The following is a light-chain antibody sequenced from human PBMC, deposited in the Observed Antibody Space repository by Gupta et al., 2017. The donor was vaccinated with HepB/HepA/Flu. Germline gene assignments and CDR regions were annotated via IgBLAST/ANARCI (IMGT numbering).Light chain of an antibody. CDR2: KAS. V-gene: IGKV1-5*03. Sequence: DIQMTQSPSTVSAFVGDTVTITCRASQSISSWLAWYQQKPGKAPNLLIYKASYLESGVPSRFSGSGSGTEFTLTISSLQPDDIATYYCQEDDGHSWTFGQGTNVEI. CDR1: QSISSW. CDR3: QEDDGHSWT. J-gene: IGKJ1*01.